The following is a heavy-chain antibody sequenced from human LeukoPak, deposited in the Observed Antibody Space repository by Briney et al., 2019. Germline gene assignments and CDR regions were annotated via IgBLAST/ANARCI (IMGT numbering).Heavy chain of an antibody. V-gene: IGHV3-13*01. CDR1: GFSVSTFD. CDR2: VGTNHDT. Sequence: GGSLRLSCVTSGFSVSTFDMYWVRQAAGGGLEWVAAVGTNHDTLYLGSVKGRFTISRENAKNSLSLEMSYLTVEDTAVYYCTREWRGIASHYSGMDVWGQGTAVIVSS. CDR3: TREWRGIASHYSGMDV. D-gene: IGHD3-16*02. J-gene: IGHJ6*02.